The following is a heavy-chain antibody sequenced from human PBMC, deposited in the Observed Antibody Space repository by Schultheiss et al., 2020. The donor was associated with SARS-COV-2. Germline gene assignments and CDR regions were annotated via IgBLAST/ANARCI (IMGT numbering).Heavy chain of an antibody. CDR1: GFTFSSYS. V-gene: IGHV3-23*01. J-gene: IGHJ4*02. CDR2: ISSAAGTT. D-gene: IGHD6-19*01. Sequence: GESLKISCAASGFTFSSYSMNWVRQAPGKGLEWVSVISSAAGTTYYADSAKGRFTISRDTSKNTLYLQMNSLRAEDTAVYYCAKDQESSGWYAYFDYWGQGTLVTVSS. CDR3: AKDQESSGWYAYFDY.